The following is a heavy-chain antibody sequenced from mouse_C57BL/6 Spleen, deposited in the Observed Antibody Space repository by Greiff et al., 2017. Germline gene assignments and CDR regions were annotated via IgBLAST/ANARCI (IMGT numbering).Heavy chain of an antibody. CDR1: GYTFTSYW. Sequence: QVQLQQPGAELVKPGASVQLSCKASGYTFTSYWMHWVKQRPGQGLEWIGMIHPNSGSTNYNEKFKSKATLTVDKSSSTAYRQLSSLTSEDSAVYYWAVWSLYAMDYWSQGTSGTVSS. J-gene: IGHJ4*01. CDR2: IHPNSGST. D-gene: IGHD2-10*02. CDR3: AVWSLYAMDY. V-gene: IGHV1-64*01.